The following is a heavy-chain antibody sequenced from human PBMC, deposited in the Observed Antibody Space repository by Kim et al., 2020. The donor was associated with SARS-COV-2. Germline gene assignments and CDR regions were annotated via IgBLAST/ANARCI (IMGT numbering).Heavy chain of an antibody. CDR2: ISQSGNT. CDR3: ARRGDNNWYNFDF. V-gene: IGHV4-39*01. D-gene: IGHD1-20*01. CDR1: VGAIKTADFH. Sequence: SETLSLTCSVSVGAIKTADFHWGWIRQPPGKGLEWIGTISQSGNTYYNPSLWSRVTISIDTSKNQFYLRLTSVTASDTAVYYCARRGDNNWYNFDFWGQGTLVTVSS. J-gene: IGHJ4*02.